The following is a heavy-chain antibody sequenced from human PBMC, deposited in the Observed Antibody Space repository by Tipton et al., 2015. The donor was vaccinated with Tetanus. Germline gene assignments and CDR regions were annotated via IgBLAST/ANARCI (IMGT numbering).Heavy chain of an antibody. J-gene: IGHJ4*02. CDR3: ARDQARGARGWNYFDY. CDR2: IYYTGTT. V-gene: IGHV4-31*03. Sequence: LRLSCNVSGDSIRSGSHYWNWIRQPPGKGLEWIGYIYYTGTTYYNPSLKGRVTISVDTSRNQFSLKLNSVTAADTAVYFCARDQARGARGWNYFDYWGQGTQVTVSS. D-gene: IGHD1-26*01. CDR1: GDSIRSGSHY.